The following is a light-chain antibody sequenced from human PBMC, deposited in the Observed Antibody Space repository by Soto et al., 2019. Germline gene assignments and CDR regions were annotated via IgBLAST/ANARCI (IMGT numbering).Light chain of an antibody. CDR2: GAS. J-gene: IGKJ2*01. V-gene: IGKV3-20*01. CDR3: QQYDSLQYT. CDR1: QSVGSGY. Sequence: EIVLTQSPGTLSLSPGERATLSCRASQSVGSGYLSWYQQKPGQAPRLLIYGASNRATGIPDRFSGSGSGTDFTLTNSRLEPQDFAVYYCQQYDSLQYTFGQETSLEIK.